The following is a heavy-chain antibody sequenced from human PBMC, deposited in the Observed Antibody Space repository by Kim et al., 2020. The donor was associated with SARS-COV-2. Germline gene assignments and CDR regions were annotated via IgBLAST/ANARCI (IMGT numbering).Heavy chain of an antibody. D-gene: IGHD3-10*01. CDR3: TRRGDAHNSLYFDF. Sequence: GESLKISCKTSGFSFSNHWIGWVRQMPGKGLEWLGHIYPRDSDTRYNPSFQGQVTISADKSISTAYLQWSGLKTSDTAMYYCTRRGDAHNSLYFDFWGPGTRVTVSA. CDR1: GFSFSNHW. J-gene: IGHJ4*02. CDR2: IYPRDSDT. V-gene: IGHV5-51*01.